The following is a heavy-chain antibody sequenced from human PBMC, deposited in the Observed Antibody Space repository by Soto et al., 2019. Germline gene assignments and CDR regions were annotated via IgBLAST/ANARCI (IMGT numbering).Heavy chain of an antibody. J-gene: IGHJ3*02. CDR2: IRSKAYGGTT. CDR1: GFTFGDYA. D-gene: IGHD3-9*01. V-gene: IGHV3-49*03. Sequence: PGGSLRLSCTASGFTFGDYAMSWFRQAPGKGLEWVGFIRSKAYGGTTEYAASVKGRFTISRDDSKSIAYLQMNSLKTEDTAVYYCTRVLRYFDWPQALAFDIWGQGTMVTVSS. CDR3: TRVLRYFDWPQALAFDI.